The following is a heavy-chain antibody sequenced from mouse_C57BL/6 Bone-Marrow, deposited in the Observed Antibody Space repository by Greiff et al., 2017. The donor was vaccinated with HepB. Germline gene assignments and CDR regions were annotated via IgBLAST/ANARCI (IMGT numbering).Heavy chain of an antibody. V-gene: IGHV2-9*01. J-gene: IGHJ3*01. CDR3: AKHGDYYGSRKEAWFAY. Sequence: VKLVESGPGLVAPSQSLSITCTVSGFSLTSYGVDWVRQPPGKGLAWLGVIWGGGSTNYNSALMSRLSISKDNSKSQVFLKMNSLQTDDTAMYYCAKHGDYYGSRKEAWFAYWGQGTLVTVSA. CDR1: GFSLTSYG. D-gene: IGHD1-1*01. CDR2: IWGGGST.